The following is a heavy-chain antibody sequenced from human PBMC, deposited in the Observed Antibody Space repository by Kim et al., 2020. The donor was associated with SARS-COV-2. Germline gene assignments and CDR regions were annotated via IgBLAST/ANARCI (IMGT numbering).Heavy chain of an antibody. Sequence: GGSLRLSCAASGFTFSSYGMHWVRQAPGKGLEWVAVISYDGSNKYYADSVKGRFTISRDNSKNTLYLQMNSLRAEDTAVYYCARDRGSSSWYRSDYWGQGTLVTVSS. D-gene: IGHD6-13*01. CDR3: ARDRGSSSWYRSDY. CDR2: ISYDGSNK. J-gene: IGHJ4*02. CDR1: GFTFSSYG. V-gene: IGHV3-33*05.